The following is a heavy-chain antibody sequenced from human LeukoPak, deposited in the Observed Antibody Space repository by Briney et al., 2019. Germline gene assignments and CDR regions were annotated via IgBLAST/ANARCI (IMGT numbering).Heavy chain of an antibody. Sequence: SETLSLTCTVSGGSISSYHWTWIRQPPGKGLEWIGYIHNSGTTNYNPSLKSRLTISVDTSKKQFSLKLSSVTAADTAVYYCARETGPSEWLRDYSYYYMDVWGKGTTVTVSS. CDR3: ARETGPSEWLRDYSYYYMDV. V-gene: IGHV4-59*01. J-gene: IGHJ6*03. CDR2: IHNSGTT. D-gene: IGHD3-3*01. CDR1: GGSISSYH.